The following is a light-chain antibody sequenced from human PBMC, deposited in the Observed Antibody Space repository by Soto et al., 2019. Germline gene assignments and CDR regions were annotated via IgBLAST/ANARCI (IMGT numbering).Light chain of an antibody. Sequence: SVLKQSPGTLSLSPGERSTLSSRISQSVSSSYLAWYQQKPGQAPRLLIYGASSRATGIPDRFSGSGSGTDFTLTISRLEPEDFAAYYCQQYGSSSITIGQGTRLEIK. CDR1: QSVSSSY. CDR2: GAS. CDR3: QQYGSSSIT. J-gene: IGKJ5*01. V-gene: IGKV3-20*01.